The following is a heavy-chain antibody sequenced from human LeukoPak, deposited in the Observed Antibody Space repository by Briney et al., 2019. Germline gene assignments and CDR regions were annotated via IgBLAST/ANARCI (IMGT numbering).Heavy chain of an antibody. CDR1: GFTFSSYW. CDR2: IKQDGSEK. Sequence: PGGSLRLSCAASGFTFSSYWMSWVRQAPGKGLEWVANIKQDGSEKYYVDSVKGRFTISRDNAKNSLYLQMNSLRAEDTAVYYCARSIAARPWYYYYCMDVWGKGTTVTVSS. J-gene: IGHJ6*03. V-gene: IGHV3-7*01. D-gene: IGHD6-6*01. CDR3: ARSIAARPWYYYYCMDV.